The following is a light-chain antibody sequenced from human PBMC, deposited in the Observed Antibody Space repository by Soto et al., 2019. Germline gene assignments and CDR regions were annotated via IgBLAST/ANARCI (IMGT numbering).Light chain of an antibody. CDR2: EVS. J-gene: IGLJ2*01. CDR1: NSDVGSYNR. CDR3: SLYTSSSNVV. V-gene: IGLV2-18*01. Sequence: QYALTQPPSVSGSPGQSVTISCTGTNSDVGSYNRVSWYQQPPGTAPKLMIYEVSNRPSVVPDRFSGSKSGNTASLTISGLQAEDEADYYCSLYTSSSNVVFGGGTKVTVL.